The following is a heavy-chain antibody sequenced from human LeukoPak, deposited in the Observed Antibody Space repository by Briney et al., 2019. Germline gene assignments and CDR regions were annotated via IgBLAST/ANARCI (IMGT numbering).Heavy chain of an antibody. CDR2: INQGGNEK. CDR1: GFTFSDYW. J-gene: IGHJ4*02. D-gene: IGHD6-25*01. CDR3: ARDERLAKGFDY. Sequence: GGSLRLSCAASGFTFSDYWMNWVRQAPGKGLEWVANINQGGNEKYYVDSVEGRFTISRDNAKNSLYLQMNSLRAEDTAVYYCARDERLAKGFDYWGRGTLVTVSS. V-gene: IGHV3-7*01.